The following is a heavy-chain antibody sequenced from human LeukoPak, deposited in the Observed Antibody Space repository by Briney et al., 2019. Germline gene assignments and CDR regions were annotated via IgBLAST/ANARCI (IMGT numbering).Heavy chain of an antibody. J-gene: IGHJ3*01. Sequence: PGGSLRLSCAASGFTFSSYNMNWVRQAPGKGLEWVSCIISSSTLYYADSVKGRSTISRDNARNSLFLQMSSLRDEDTAMYYCAREWYGYCSGNNCYGAFDFWGQGTVVTASS. CDR1: GFTFSSYN. CDR2: IISSSTL. D-gene: IGHD2-15*01. CDR3: AREWYGYCSGNNCYGAFDF. V-gene: IGHV3-48*02.